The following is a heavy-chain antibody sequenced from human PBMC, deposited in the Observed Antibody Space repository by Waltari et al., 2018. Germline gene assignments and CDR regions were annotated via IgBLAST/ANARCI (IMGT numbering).Heavy chain of an antibody. CDR1: GGTFSSYA. CDR2: IIPIFGTA. J-gene: IGHJ5*02. V-gene: IGHV1-69*12. Sequence: QVQLVQSGAEVKKPGSSVKVSCKASGGTFSSYAISWVRQAPGQGLEWMGGIIPIFGTANYAQKFQGRVTITADESTSTAYMELSSLRSEDTAVYYCARVNSGYCGGDCYANWFDPWGQGTLVTVSS. CDR3: ARVNSGYCGGDCYANWFDP. D-gene: IGHD2-21*01.